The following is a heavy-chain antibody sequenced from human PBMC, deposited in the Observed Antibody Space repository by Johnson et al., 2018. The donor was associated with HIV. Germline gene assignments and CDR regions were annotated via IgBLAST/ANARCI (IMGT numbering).Heavy chain of an antibody. V-gene: IGHV3-9*01. D-gene: IGHD6-13*01. CDR2: ISWNSGSI. CDR1: GFTFDDYA. CDR3: AKEKYSSSWLDAFDI. J-gene: IGHJ3*02. Sequence: VQLVESGGGVVRPGGSLRLSCAASGFTFDDYAMHWVRQAPGKGLEWVSGISWNSGSIGYADSVKGRFTHSRDNAKNSLYLQMNSLRAEDTALYYCAKEKYSSSWLDAFDIWGQGTMVTVSS.